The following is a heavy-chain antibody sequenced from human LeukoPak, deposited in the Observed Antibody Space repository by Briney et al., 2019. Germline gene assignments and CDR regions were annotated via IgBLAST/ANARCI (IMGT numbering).Heavy chain of an antibody. CDR2: IYYSGST. V-gene: IGHV4-59*01. Sequence: PSETLSLTCTVSGGSISSYYWSCIRQPPGKGLEWIGYIYYSGSTNYNPSLKSRVTISVDTSKNQFSLKLSSVTAADTAVYYCARGYSGFDLMGRDWYFDLWGGGTLVTVSS. CDR3: ARGYSGFDLMGRDWYFDL. CDR1: GGSISSYY. J-gene: IGHJ2*01. D-gene: IGHD5-12*01.